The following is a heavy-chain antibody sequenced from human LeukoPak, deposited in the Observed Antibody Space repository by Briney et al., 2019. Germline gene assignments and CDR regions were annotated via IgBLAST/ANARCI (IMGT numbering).Heavy chain of an antibody. CDR2: IYATGST. V-gene: IGHV4-61*02. Sequence: SETLSLTCTVSGDSISNANHYWSWIRQPAGMGLEWIGRIYATGSTNYNPSLKSRVTISADMSKNQFSLKLSSVTAADTAVYYCARGRNWFDPWGQGTLVTVSS. J-gene: IGHJ5*02. CDR1: GDSISNANHY. D-gene: IGHD2-15*01. CDR3: ARGRNWFDP.